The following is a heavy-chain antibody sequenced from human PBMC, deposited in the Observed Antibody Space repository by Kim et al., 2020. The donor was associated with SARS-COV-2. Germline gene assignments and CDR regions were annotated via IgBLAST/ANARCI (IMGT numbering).Heavy chain of an antibody. CDR3: AKDYRDAIDY. D-gene: IGHD1-26*01. Sequence: GGSLRLSCAASGFTFSSYGMHWVRQAPGKGLEWVAVISYDGSNKYYADSVKGRFTISRDNSKNTLYLQMNSLRAEDTAVYYCAKDYRDAIDYWGQGTLVTVSS. CDR2: ISYDGSNK. CDR1: GFTFSSYG. J-gene: IGHJ4*02. V-gene: IGHV3-30*18.